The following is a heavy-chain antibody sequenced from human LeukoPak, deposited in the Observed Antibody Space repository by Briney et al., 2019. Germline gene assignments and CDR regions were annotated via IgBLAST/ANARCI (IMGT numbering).Heavy chain of an antibody. J-gene: IGHJ6*02. CDR1: GFTFSSYS. CDR3: ASCPLAGCSSTSCSGYYYGMDG. CDR2: ISSSSSYI. D-gene: IGHD2-2*01. V-gene: IGHV3-21*01. Sequence: GGSLRLSCAASGFTFSSYSMNWVRQAPGKGLEWVSSISSSSSYIYYADSVKGRFTISRANAKNSLDLKMNRLRAENTAGYDCASCPLAGCSSTSCSGYYYGMDGWGQGTTVTVSS.